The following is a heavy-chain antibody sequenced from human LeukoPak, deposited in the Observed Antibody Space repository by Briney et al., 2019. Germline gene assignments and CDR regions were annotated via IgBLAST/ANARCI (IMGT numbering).Heavy chain of an antibody. Sequence: GGSLRLSCAASGFTFSSYEMNWVRQAPGKGLEWVSYISSSGSTIYYADSVKGRFTIARDNAKNSLYLQMNSLRAEDTAVYYCARDRWSSTLARVYYYYYMDVWGKGTTVTVSS. CDR1: GFTFSSYE. CDR2: ISSSGSTI. J-gene: IGHJ6*03. V-gene: IGHV3-48*03. CDR3: ARDRWSSTLARVYYYYYMDV. D-gene: IGHD2-2*01.